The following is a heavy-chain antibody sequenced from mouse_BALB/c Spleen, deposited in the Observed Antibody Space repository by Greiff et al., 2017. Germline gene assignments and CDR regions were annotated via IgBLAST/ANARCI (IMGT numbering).Heavy chain of an antibody. Sequence: QVQLQQSGPGLVAPSQSLSITCTVSGFSLTSYGVHWVRQPPGKGLEWLGVIWAGGSTNYNSALMSRLSISKDNSKSQVFLKMNSLQTDDTAMYYCARDRNDEGRWFAYWGQGTLVTVSA. V-gene: IGHV2-9*02. CDR3: ARDRNDEGRWFAY. D-gene: IGHD2-3*01. J-gene: IGHJ3*01. CDR2: IWAGGST. CDR1: GFSLTSYG.